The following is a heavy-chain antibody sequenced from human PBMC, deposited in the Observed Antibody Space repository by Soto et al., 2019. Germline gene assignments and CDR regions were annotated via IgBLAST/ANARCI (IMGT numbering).Heavy chain of an antibody. CDR2: VSVPSSDT. V-gene: IGHV1-18*01. Sequence: ASVKVSCKASGYSFSSFGISWVRQAPGQGLEWVGWVSVPSSDTGSAQNFQGRVTVTTDTSTSTAYLEVGSLRSDDTAVYYCARTCRSGGSCYLEYWGEGTLVTVSS. CDR1: GYSFSSFG. D-gene: IGHD2-15*01. J-gene: IGHJ4*02. CDR3: ARTCRSGGSCYLEY.